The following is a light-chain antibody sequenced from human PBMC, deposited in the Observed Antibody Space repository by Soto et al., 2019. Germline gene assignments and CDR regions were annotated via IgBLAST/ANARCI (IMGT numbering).Light chain of an antibody. J-gene: IGKJ2*01. CDR3: QQYNSYSRNT. CDR2: KAS. CDR1: QSISSW. V-gene: IGKV1-5*03. Sequence: DIQMTQSPSTLSASVGDRVTITCRASQSISSWLAWYQQKPGKAPKLLIYKASSLESGGPSRFSVSGSGTEFTLTISSLQPDDFASYYCQQYNSYSRNTFGQGTKLEIK.